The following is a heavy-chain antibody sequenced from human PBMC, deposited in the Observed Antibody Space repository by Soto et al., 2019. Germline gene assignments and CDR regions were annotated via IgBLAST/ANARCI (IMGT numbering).Heavy chain of an antibody. D-gene: IGHD2-2*01. CDR1: GFTFSPYA. V-gene: IGHV3-30*09. CDR2: ISYDGYNK. J-gene: IGHJ4*02. Sequence: QVQLVESGGGVVQPGRSLRLSCAASGFTFSPYAMHWVRQAPGKGLVWVAVISYDGYNKNYPDSVKGRLAISRDNSMNALYLQMHSQRAEDTAVYYCARARLNTPAPDNWGQGTLVTFSS. CDR3: ARARLNTPAPDN.